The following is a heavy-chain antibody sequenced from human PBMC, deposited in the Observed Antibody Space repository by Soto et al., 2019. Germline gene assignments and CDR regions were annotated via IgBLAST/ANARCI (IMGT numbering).Heavy chain of an antibody. CDR3: ARDLGIAAADSYYYYGMDV. CDR2: IKQDVSEK. J-gene: IGHJ6*02. D-gene: IGHD6-13*01. V-gene: IGHV3-7*05. CDR1: GFTFSSYW. Sequence: GGSLRLSCAASGFTFSSYWMSWVRQAPGKGLERVANIKQDVSEKYYVDSVKGRFTISRDNAKNSLYLQMNSLRAEDTAVYYCARDLGIAAADSYYYYGMDVWGQGTTVTVSS.